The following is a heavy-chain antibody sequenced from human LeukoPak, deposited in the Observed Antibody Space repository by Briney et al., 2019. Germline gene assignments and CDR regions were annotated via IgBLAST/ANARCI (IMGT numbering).Heavy chain of an antibody. D-gene: IGHD2-15*01. CDR2: ISNSGST. CDR1: GGSISSHY. J-gene: IGHJ6*03. Sequence: SETLSLTCTVSGGSISSHYWTGIRQSPVKGLEWIGDISNSGSTSYNPSLKSRVTISIDTSKNQFSLKLSSVTAADTAVYYCGRDALVGYFSYYYMDVWGKGTTVTVSS. V-gene: IGHV4-59*11. CDR3: GRDALVGYFSYYYMDV.